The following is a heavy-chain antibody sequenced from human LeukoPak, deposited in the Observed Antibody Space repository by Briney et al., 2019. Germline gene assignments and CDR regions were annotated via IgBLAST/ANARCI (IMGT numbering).Heavy chain of an antibody. CDR3: ARAQAVLPTYFDY. V-gene: IGHV1-18*01. CDR2: ISAYNGNA. J-gene: IGHJ4*02. D-gene: IGHD6-6*01. Sequence: ASVKVSCKASGYTFTSYGISWVRQAPGQGLEWMGWISAYNGNANYAQKLQGRVTMTTDTSTSTAHMELRSLRSDDTVVYYCARAQAVLPTYFDYWGQGTLVTVSS. CDR1: GYTFTSYG.